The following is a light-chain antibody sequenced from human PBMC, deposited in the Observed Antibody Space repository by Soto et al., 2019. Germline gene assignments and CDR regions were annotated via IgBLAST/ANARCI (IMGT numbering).Light chain of an antibody. CDR2: GAS. Sequence: EIVLTQSPATLSLSPGERATLSCRASQSVSSYLAWYQQKPGQAPRLLIYGASTRAADIPARFSGSGSGTEFTLTISGLQSEDFAVYYCQQYIDWWTFGQGTKVEIK. V-gene: IGKV3-15*01. CDR3: QQYIDWWT. CDR1: QSVSSY. J-gene: IGKJ1*01.